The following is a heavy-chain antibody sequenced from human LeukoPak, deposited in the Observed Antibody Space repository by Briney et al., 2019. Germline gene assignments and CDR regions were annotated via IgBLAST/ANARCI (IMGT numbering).Heavy chain of an antibody. CDR1: GFTFSSYW. CDR2: IKEDGTHK. V-gene: IGHV3-7*01. J-gene: IGHJ3*01. D-gene: IGHD2-8*01. Sequence: GGSLRLSCAASGFTFSSYWMSWVRQAPGKELEWAANIKEDGTHKYYVGAVRGRFTISRDNAKNSLYLQMNSLRAEDTAIYYCAREARGTRAAFDVWGQGTMVTVFS. CDR3: AREARGTRAAFDV.